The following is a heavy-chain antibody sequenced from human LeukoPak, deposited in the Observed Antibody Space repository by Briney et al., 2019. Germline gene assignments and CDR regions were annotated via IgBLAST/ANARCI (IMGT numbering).Heavy chain of an antibody. CDR3: ARSSATYHEGFDY. Sequence: SETLSLTCTVSGGSFTNYYWSWIRQPPGKGLEWIGYFHYSGAAYYIPSLRSRVTISVDTSKNQFSLKVSSVTAADTAVYYCARSSATYHEGFDYWGQRTLVTVSS. D-gene: IGHD1-14*01. CDR1: GGSFTNYY. V-gene: IGHV4-59*08. J-gene: IGHJ4*02. CDR2: FHYSGAA.